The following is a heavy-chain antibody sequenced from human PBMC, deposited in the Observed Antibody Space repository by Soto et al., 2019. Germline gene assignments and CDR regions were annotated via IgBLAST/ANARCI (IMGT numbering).Heavy chain of an antibody. D-gene: IGHD3-10*01. V-gene: IGHV3-33*01. Sequence: QVQLVESGGGVVQPGRSLRLSCAASGFTFSSYGMHWVRQAPGKGLEWVAVIWYDGSNKYYADSVKGRFTISRDNSKNTLYLQMNSLRAEDTAVYYCARSLDGSGSYYSYFDYWGQGTLVTVSS. CDR3: ARSLDGSGSYYSYFDY. J-gene: IGHJ4*02. CDR2: IWYDGSNK. CDR1: GFTFSSYG.